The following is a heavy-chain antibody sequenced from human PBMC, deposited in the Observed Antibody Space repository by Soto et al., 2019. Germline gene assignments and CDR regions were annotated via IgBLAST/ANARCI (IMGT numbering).Heavy chain of an antibody. V-gene: IGHV4-30-2*01. J-gene: IGHJ6*02. CDR1: GGCLRGYS. CDR3: ARDVYGMDV. CDR2: IYHSGST. Sequence: PSETLALSCAVSGGCLRGYSWSWIRQPPGKGLEWIGYIYHSGSTYYNPSLKSRVTISVDRSKNQFSLKLSSVTAADTAVYYCARDVYGMDVWGQGTTVTVSS.